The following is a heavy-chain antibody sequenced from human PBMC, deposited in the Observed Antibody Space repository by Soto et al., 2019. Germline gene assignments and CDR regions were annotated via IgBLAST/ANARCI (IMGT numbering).Heavy chain of an antibody. CDR1: GFTFSSYA. CDR3: AREYSSGWYRY. V-gene: IGHV3-30-3*01. D-gene: IGHD6-19*01. CDR2: ISYDGSNK. Sequence: QVQLVESGGGVVQPGRSLRLSCAASGFTFSSYAMHWVRQAPGKGLEWVAVISYDGSNKYYADSVKGRFTISRDNSKNTLYLQMTSLRAEDTAVYYCAREYSSGWYRYWGQGTLVTVSS. J-gene: IGHJ4*02.